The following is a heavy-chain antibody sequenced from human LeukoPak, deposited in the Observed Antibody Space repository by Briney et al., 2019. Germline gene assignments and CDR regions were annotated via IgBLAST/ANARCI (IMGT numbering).Heavy chain of an antibody. V-gene: IGHV3-9*01. CDR1: GFTFDDYA. CDR3: ARDRYCSSTSCPDLHWFDP. D-gene: IGHD2-2*01. Sequence: GRSLRLSCAASGFTFDDYAMHWVRQAPGKGLERVSGISWNSGSIGYADSVKGRFTISRDNAKNSLYLQMNSLRAEDTALYYCARDRYCSSTSCPDLHWFDPWGQGTLVTVSS. CDR2: ISWNSGSI. J-gene: IGHJ5*02.